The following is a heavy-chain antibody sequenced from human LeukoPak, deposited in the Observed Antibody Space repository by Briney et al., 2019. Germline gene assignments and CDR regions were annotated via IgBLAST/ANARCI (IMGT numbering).Heavy chain of an antibody. Sequence: SETLSLTCTVSGGSVSSGSYYWSWIRQPPRKGLEWIGYIYYSGSTNYNPSLKSRVTISVDTSKNQFSLKLSSVTAADTAVYYCASPDHYDSSGYYQYWGQGTLVTVSS. CDR3: ASPDHYDSSGYYQY. D-gene: IGHD3-22*01. CDR1: GGSVSSGSYY. V-gene: IGHV4-61*01. J-gene: IGHJ4*02. CDR2: IYYSGST.